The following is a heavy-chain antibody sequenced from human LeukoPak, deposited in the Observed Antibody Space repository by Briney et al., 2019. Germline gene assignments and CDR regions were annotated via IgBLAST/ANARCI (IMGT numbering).Heavy chain of an antibody. D-gene: IGHD3-22*01. CDR3: ARDEDSSGYLDY. CDR2: ISWNSGSI. V-gene: IGHV3-9*01. CDR1: GFTFDDYA. Sequence: GRSLRLSCAASGFTFDDYAMHWVRQAPGKGLEWVSGISWNSGSIGYADSVKGRFTISRDNAKNTLYLQMNSLRAEDTAVYYCARDEDSSGYLDYWGQGTLVTVSS. J-gene: IGHJ4*02.